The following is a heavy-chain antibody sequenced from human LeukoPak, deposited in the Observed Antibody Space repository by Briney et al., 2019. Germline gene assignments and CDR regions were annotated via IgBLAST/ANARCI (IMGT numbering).Heavy chain of an antibody. V-gene: IGHV4-34*01. CDR3: ARSFSGFILGAKPWFDP. J-gene: IGHJ5*02. CDR1: GGSFSGYY. D-gene: IGHD3-9*01. CDR2: INHSGST. Sequence: SETLSLTCAVYGGSFSGYYWSWIRQPPGKGLEWIGEINHSGSTNYNPSLKSRVTISVDTSKNQFSLKLSSVTAADTAVYYCARSFSGFILGAKPWFDPWGQGTLVTVSS.